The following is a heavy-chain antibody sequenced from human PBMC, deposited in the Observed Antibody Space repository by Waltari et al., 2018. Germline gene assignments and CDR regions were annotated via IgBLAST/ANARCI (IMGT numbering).Heavy chain of an antibody. Sequence: EVQLVESGGGLVRPGGSLRLSCAAYGFTFNTSWMPWVRQAPGKGLVWVARINSEGSLISYAASVKGRFTISRDNAKNTLYLQMNSLRAEDTAVYYCARGGGSLDYWGQGTQVTVSS. V-gene: IGHV3-74*01. CDR2: INSEGSLI. D-gene: IGHD3-10*01. CDR3: ARGGGSLDY. J-gene: IGHJ4*02. CDR1: GFTFNTSW.